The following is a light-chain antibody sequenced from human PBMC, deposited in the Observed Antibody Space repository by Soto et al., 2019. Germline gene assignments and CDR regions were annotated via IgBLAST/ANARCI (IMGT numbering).Light chain of an antibody. CDR3: QHYDNLTPT. Sequence: DIQMTQSPSSLSASVGDRVTITCQASQDISNYLNWYQQKPGKAPQLLIYDASNLETGVPSRFSGRGSGTDFKFSISSLQTEDIATYYCQHYDNLTPTFGGGTKVEIK. CDR2: DAS. CDR1: QDISNY. J-gene: IGKJ4*01. V-gene: IGKV1-33*01.